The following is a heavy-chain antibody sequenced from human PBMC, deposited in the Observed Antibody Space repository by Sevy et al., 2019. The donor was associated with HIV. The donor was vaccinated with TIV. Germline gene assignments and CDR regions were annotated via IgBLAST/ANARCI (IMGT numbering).Heavy chain of an antibody. J-gene: IGHJ6*02. Sequence: GGSLRLSCAASGFTFRTYNMNWVRLAPGKGLEWVSFISSSSGYIYYADSVKGRFTISRDNAKNSLYLQMNSLGAEDTAVYYCTRDKTILEGRYGMDVWDQGTTVTVSS. V-gene: IGHV3-21*01. CDR2: ISSSSGYI. D-gene: IGHD3-3*01. CDR1: GFTFRTYN. CDR3: TRDKTILEGRYGMDV.